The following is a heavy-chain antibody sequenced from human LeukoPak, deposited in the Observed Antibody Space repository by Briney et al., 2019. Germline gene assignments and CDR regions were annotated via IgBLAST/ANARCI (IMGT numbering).Heavy chain of an antibody. Sequence: GGSLRLSCAASGFTFSSYAMSWVRQAPGKGLEWVSAISGSGGSTYYADSVKGRFTISRDNSKNTLYLQMNSLRAEDTAVYYCARNGDPTQYFDLWGRGTLVTVSS. CDR2: ISGSGGST. D-gene: IGHD4-17*01. CDR3: ARNGDPTQYFDL. V-gene: IGHV3-23*01. CDR1: GFTFSSYA. J-gene: IGHJ2*01.